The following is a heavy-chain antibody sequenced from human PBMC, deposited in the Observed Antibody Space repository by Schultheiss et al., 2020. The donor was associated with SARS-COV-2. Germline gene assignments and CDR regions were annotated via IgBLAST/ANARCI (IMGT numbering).Heavy chain of an antibody. Sequence: SETLSLTCAVYGGSFSGYYWSWIRQPPGKGLEWIGEINHSGSTNYNPSLKSRVTISVDTSKNQFSLKLSSVTAADTAVYYCARVKIADFDYWGQGTLVTVSS. J-gene: IGHJ4*02. CDR2: INHSGST. CDR1: GGSFSGYY. V-gene: IGHV4-34*01. CDR3: ARVKIADFDY. D-gene: IGHD2-21*01.